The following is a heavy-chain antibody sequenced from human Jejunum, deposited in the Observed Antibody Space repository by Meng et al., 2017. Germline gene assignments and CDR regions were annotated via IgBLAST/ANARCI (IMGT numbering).Heavy chain of an antibody. CDR2: INHSGST. CDR1: GGSFSGYY. D-gene: IGHD2-15*01. J-gene: IGHJ5*02. Sequence: QVQLQQWCAGLLKPSETLSLTCAVYGGSFSGYYWRWIRQPPGKGLEWIGEINHSGSTNYNPSLKSRVTISVDTSKNQFSLKLSSVTAADTAVYYFAIEGCSVCICYRFGWFDPRGQGTLVTVSS. CDR3: AIEGCSVCICYRFGWFDP. V-gene: IGHV4-34*01.